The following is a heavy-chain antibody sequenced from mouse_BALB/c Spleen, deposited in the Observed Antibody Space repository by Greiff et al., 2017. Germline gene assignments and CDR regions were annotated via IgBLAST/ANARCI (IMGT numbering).Heavy chain of an antibody. CDR2: IYPGGSYT. CDR1: GYTFTNYW. D-gene: IGHD2-4*01. J-gene: IGHJ4*01. CDR3: ARRYDYDDAMDY. V-gene: IGHV1-63*02. Sequence: QVQLQQSGAELVRPGTSVKMSCKAAGYTFTNYWIGWVKQRPGHGLEWIGDIYPGGSYTNYNEKFKGKATLTADTSSTTAYMQLSSLTSEDSAIYLCARRYDYDDAMDYWGQGTSVTVSS.